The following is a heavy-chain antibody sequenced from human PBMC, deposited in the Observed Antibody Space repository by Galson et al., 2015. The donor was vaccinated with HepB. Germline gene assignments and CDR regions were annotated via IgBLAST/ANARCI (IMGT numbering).Heavy chain of an antibody. D-gene: IGHD1-26*01. CDR2: ISYDGSNK. CDR1: GFSFSSYA. Sequence: SLRLSCAASGFSFSSYALHWVRQAPGKGLEWVAVISYDGSNKYYADSVKGRFTISRDNSKNTLYLQMNRLRAEDTAVYYCVSDIYNIVGATVSPDYWGQGTLVTVSS. CDR3: VSDIYNIVGATVSPDY. V-gene: IGHV3-30*04. J-gene: IGHJ4*02.